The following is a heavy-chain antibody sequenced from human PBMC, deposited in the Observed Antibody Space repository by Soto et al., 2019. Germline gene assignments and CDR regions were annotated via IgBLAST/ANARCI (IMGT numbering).Heavy chain of an antibody. Sequence: EVQLVESGGGLVQPGGSLRLSCAASGFTFSSYSMNWVRQAPGKGLEWVSYISSSSSTIYYADSVKGRFTISRDNAKNSLYLQMNSLRDEDTAVYYCAREWSTIFGVGTYDAFDIWGQGTMVTVSS. V-gene: IGHV3-48*02. CDR3: AREWSTIFGVGTYDAFDI. J-gene: IGHJ3*02. D-gene: IGHD3-3*01. CDR1: GFTFSSYS. CDR2: ISSSSSTI.